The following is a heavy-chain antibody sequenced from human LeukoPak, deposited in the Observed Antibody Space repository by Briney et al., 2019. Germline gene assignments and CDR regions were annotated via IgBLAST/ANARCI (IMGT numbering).Heavy chain of an antibody. Sequence: GRSLRLSCAASGFTFSSYGMHWVRQAPGKGLEWVAVISYDGSNKYYADSVKGRFTISRDNAKNSLYLQMNSLRAEDTAVYYCARDFFFDCSSTSCYVGYGMDVWGQGTTVTVSS. CDR1: GFTFSSYG. J-gene: IGHJ6*02. CDR2: ISYDGSNK. D-gene: IGHD2-2*01. CDR3: ARDFFFDCSSTSCYVGYGMDV. V-gene: IGHV3-30*03.